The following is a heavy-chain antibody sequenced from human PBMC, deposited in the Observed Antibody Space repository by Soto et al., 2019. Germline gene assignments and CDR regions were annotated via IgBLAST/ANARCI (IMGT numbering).Heavy chain of an antibody. CDR2: IYWDDDE. D-gene: IGHD3-10*01. J-gene: IGHJ4*02. CDR1: GFSLNTDGEG. CDR3: AHSRNLITEDAQVGDFDY. V-gene: IGHV2-5*02. Sequence: QITLKESGPTPVKPTQTLTLTCSFSGFSLNTDGEGVGWVRQPPGEALERLALIYWDDDERYSPSLMTRLTITKDPAKNQVVLIMTNMDPVDTATYYCAHSRNLITEDAQVGDFDYWGQGTLVTVSS.